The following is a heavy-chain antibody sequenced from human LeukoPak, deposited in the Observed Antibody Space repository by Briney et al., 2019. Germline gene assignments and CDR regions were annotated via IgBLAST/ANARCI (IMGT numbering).Heavy chain of an antibody. CDR2: IYHSGST. J-gene: IGHJ4*02. Sequence: PSGTLSLTCAVSGGSISSSNWWSWVRQPPGKGLEWIGEIYHSGSTNYNPSLKSRVTISVDTSKNQFSLRLSSVTAADTAIFYCARQIAAAGTVFFDYWGQGTLVTVSS. D-gene: IGHD6-13*01. CDR1: GGSISSSNW. V-gene: IGHV4-4*02. CDR3: ARQIAAAGTVFFDY.